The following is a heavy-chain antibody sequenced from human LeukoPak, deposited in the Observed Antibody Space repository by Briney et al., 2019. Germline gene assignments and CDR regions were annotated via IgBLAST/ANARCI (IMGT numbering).Heavy chain of an antibody. Sequence: PSETLSLTCTVSGGSISSYYWSWIRQPPGKGLEWIGYIYYSGSTNYNPSLKSRVTISVDTSKNQFSLKLSSVTAADTAVYYCARSARFSYGDRSDALDIWGQGTMVTVSS. CDR2: IYYSGST. J-gene: IGHJ3*02. CDR1: GGSISSYY. D-gene: IGHD4-17*01. CDR3: ARSARFSYGDRSDALDI. V-gene: IGHV4-59*01.